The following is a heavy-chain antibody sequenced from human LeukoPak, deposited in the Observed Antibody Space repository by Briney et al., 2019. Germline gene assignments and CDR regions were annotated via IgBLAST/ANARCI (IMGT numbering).Heavy chain of an antibody. CDR2: ISYDGSNK. CDR3: AKDRGSPPYYCYGMDV. V-gene: IGHV3-30*18. CDR1: GFTFSSYG. D-gene: IGHD1-26*01. Sequence: GGSLRLSCAASGFTFSSYGMHWVRQAPGKGLDWVAVISYDGSNKYYADSVKGRFTISRDNSRNTLYLQMNSLRAEDTAVYYCAKDRGSPPYYCYGMDVWGQGTTVTVSS. J-gene: IGHJ6*02.